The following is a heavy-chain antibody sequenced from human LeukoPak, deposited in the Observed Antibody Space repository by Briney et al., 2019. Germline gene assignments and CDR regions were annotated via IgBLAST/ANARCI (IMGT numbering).Heavy chain of an antibody. CDR2: IYYSGST. CDR3: ARGGESPGYCSGGSCCSNGVWFDP. D-gene: IGHD2-15*01. CDR1: GGSISSGGYS. V-gene: IGHV4-30-4*07. J-gene: IGHJ5*02. Sequence: SETLSLTCAVSGGSISSGGYSWSWIRQPPGKGLEWIGYIYYSGSTYYNPSLKSRVTISVDTSKNQFSLKLSSVTAADTAVYYCARGGESPGYCSGGSCCSNGVWFDPWGQGTLVTVSS.